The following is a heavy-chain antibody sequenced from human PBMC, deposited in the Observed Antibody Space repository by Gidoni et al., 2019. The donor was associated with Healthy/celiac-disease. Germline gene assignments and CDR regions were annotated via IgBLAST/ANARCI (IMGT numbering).Heavy chain of an antibody. D-gene: IGHD5-12*01. CDR3: ARDSGLYYFDY. CDR1: GFTFSSYG. V-gene: IGHV3-33*01. CDR2: MWYDGSNK. Sequence: QVQLVESGGGVVQPGRSLRLSCAASGFTFSSYGMHWVRQAPGKGLEWVAVMWYDGSNKYYADSVKGRFTISRDNSKNTLYLQMNSLRAEDTAVYYCARDSGLYYFDYWGQGTLVTVSS. J-gene: IGHJ4*02.